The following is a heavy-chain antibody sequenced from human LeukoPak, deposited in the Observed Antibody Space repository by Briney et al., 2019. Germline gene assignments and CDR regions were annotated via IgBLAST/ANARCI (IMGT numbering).Heavy chain of an antibody. CDR1: GRSCDDYY. CDR2: IHPHGIF. Sequence: SETLSLTCDLSGRSCDDYYCSWIRHPPGKGLEWIGEIHPHGIFLYNSPLMSRVPKLIKPSKNHSFFRQTSVTAADTANYYCSRGRDRSKAGDHWGQGSLVTVSS. J-gene: IGHJ4*02. D-gene: IGHD5-24*01. CDR3: SRGRDRSKAGDH. V-gene: IGHV4-34*01.